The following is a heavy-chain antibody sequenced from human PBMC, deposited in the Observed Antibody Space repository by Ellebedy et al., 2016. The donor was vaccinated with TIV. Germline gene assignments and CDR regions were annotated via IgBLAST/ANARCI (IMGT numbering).Heavy chain of an antibody. CDR2: ISAYNGNT. CDR3: ARDHYDILTGYYREYYYYGMDV. D-gene: IGHD3-9*01. J-gene: IGHJ6*02. V-gene: IGHV1-18*01. Sequence: ASVKVSXKASSYTFTSYGISWVRQAPGQGLEWMGWISAYNGNTNYAQKLQGRVTMTTDTSTSTAYMELRSLRSDDTAVYYCARDHYDILTGYYREYYYYGMDVWGQGTSVTVSS. CDR1: SYTFTSYG.